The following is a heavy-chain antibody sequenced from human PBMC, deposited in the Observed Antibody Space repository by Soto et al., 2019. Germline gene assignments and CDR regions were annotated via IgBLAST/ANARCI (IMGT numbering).Heavy chain of an antibody. Sequence: EVQLLESGGDLVQPGGSLRLSCVASGITFGSRAMSWVRQAPGEGLEWVSTVTDTGGDAKYADSVRGRFTISRDNSKNILYLQMNSLRAEDTAVYFCASFPIYDYGYDDDYWGQGTLVTVSS. D-gene: IGHD4-17*01. V-gene: IGHV3-23*01. J-gene: IGHJ4*02. CDR2: VTDTGGDA. CDR1: GITFGSRA. CDR3: ASFPIYDYGYDDDY.